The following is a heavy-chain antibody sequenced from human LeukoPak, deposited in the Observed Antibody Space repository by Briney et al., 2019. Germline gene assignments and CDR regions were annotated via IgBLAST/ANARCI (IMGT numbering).Heavy chain of an antibody. D-gene: IGHD5-12*01. V-gene: IGHV3-11*01. J-gene: IGHJ4*02. CDR3: AKDKVHPRGYSGYEPVDY. Sequence: GGSLRLSCAASGFTFSDYYMSWIRQAPGKGLEWVSYISSSGSTIYYADSVKGRFTISRDNSKNTLYLQMNSLRAEDTAVYYCAKDKVHPRGYSGYEPVDYWGQGTLVTVSS. CDR1: GFTFSDYY. CDR2: ISSSGSTI.